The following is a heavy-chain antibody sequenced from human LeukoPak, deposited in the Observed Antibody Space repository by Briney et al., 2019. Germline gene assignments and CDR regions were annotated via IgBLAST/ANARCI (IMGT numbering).Heavy chain of an antibody. Sequence: GGSLRLSCAASGFTFSSYSMNWVRQAPGKGLEWVSYISSSSSTIYYADSVKGRFTISRGNSRNTLYLQMNSLRADDTAVYYCAKDTMVRGLMDQWGQGTLVTVSS. CDR3: AKDTMVRGLMDQ. CDR2: ISSSSSTI. J-gene: IGHJ4*02. V-gene: IGHV3-48*01. D-gene: IGHD3-10*01. CDR1: GFTFSSYS.